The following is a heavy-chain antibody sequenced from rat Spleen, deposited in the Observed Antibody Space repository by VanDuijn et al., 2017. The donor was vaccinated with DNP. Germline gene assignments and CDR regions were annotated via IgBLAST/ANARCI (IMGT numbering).Heavy chain of an antibody. Sequence: EVQLVESGGGLVQPGRSLKLSCAASGFTFSDYYMAWVRQAPTKGLEWVASISYDGGSTYYRDSVKGRFTISRDNAKNTQYLQMDSLRSEDTATYYCARPLKGENAMDAWGQGTSVTVSS. J-gene: IGHJ4*01. D-gene: IGHD4-2*01. CDR2: ISYDGGST. V-gene: IGHV5-20*01. CDR1: GFTFSDYY. CDR3: ARPLKGENAMDA.